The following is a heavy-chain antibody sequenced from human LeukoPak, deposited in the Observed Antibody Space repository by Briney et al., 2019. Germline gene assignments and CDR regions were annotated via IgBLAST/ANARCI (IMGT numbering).Heavy chain of an antibody. CDR1: GGSISSYY. CDR3: ASARSPNWFDP. J-gene: IGHJ5*02. V-gene: IGHV4-59*06. CDR2: IYYSGST. D-gene: IGHD4/OR15-4a*01. Sequence: SETLSLTCTVSGGSISSYYWSWIRQPPGKGLEWIGYIYYSGSTYYNPSLKSRVTISVDTSKNQFSLKLSSVIAADTAVYYCASARSPNWFDPWGQGTLVTVSS.